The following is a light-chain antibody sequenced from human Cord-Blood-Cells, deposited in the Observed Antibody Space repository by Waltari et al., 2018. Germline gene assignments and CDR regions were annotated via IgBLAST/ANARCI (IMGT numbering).Light chain of an antibody. Sequence: DIVMTQTPLSLSVTPGQTASISCKSSQSLLHSDGKTYLYWYLQKPGQSPQLLIYEVSNRVSGVPDRFSGSGSGTDFTLKISRVEAEDVGVYYCMQSIQLPPTFGQGTKLEIK. J-gene: IGKJ2*01. CDR1: QSLLHSDGKTY. CDR3: MQSIQLPPT. V-gene: IGKV2D-29*02. CDR2: EVS.